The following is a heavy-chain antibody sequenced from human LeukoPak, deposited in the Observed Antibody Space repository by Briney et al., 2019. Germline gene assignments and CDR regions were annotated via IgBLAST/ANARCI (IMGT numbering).Heavy chain of an antibody. CDR2: IYYSGST. D-gene: IGHD1-26*01. Sequence: SETLSLTCTVSGCSISSGGYYWSWIRQHPGKGLEWIGYIYYSGSTYYNPSLKSRVTISVDTSKNQFSLKLSSVTAADTAVYYCARLGGAYNWFDPWGQGTLVTVSS. CDR1: GCSISSGGYY. CDR3: ARLGGAYNWFDP. J-gene: IGHJ5*02. V-gene: IGHV4-31*03.